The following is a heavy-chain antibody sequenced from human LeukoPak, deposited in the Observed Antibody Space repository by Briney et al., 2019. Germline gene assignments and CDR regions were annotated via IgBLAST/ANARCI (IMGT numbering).Heavy chain of an antibody. Sequence: SETLSLTCTVSGGSLSGYFWSWIRQPAGRGLEWIGRIYTSVTTNYKPSLKGRVSMSVDTSQYQFSLKLSSVTAADTAVYYCAREGGTERYFDYWGQGTQVTVSS. CDR3: AREGGTERYFDY. V-gene: IGHV4-4*07. CDR1: GGSLSGYF. J-gene: IGHJ4*02. CDR2: IYTSVTT. D-gene: IGHD1-26*01.